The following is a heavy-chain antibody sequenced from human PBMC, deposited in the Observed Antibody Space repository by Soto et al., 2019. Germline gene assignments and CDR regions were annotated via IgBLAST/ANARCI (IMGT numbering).Heavy chain of an antibody. Sequence: EVQLVESGGGLVQPGGSLRLSCAASGFTFSSHWMHWVRQAPGKGLVWVSHINSDGSSTRYADSVKGRFTISRDNAKNTLYLQMNSLRAEDTAVYYCAIVYGGGYWGQGTLVTVSS. CDR2: INSDGSST. V-gene: IGHV3-74*01. CDR1: GFTFSSHW. D-gene: IGHD6-13*01. CDR3: AIVYGGGY. J-gene: IGHJ4*02.